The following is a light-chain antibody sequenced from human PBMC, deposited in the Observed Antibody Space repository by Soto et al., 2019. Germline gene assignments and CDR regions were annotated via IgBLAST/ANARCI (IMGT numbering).Light chain of an antibody. V-gene: IGLV2-14*01. CDR3: SSYTSSSTLVV. CDR2: DVS. J-gene: IGLJ2*01. CDR1: SSDVGGYNY. Sequence: QSALTQPASVSGSPGQAITISFTGTSSDVGGYNYVSWYQQHPGKAPKLMIYDVSNRPSGVSNRFSGSKSGNTASLTISGLQAEDEADYYCSSYTSSSTLVVFGGRTKLTV.